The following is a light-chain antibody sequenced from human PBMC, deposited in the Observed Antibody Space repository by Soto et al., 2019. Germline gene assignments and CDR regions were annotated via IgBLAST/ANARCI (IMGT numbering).Light chain of an antibody. CDR1: SSDVGGYNY. V-gene: IGLV2-14*01. CDR3: SSYTSSSTLGV. J-gene: IGLJ1*01. CDR2: DVS. Sequence: QSDLTQPASVSGSPGQSLTISCTGTSSDVGGYNYVSWYQQHPGKAPKLMIYDVSNRPSGVSNRFSGSKSGNTASLTISGLQAEDEADYYCSSYTSSSTLGVFGTATKVTVL.